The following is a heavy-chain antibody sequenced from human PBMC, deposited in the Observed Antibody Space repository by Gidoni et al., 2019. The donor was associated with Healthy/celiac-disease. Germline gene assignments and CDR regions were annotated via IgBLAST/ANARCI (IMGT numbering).Heavy chain of an antibody. Sequence: EVQLLESGGGLVQPGGSLSLSCAASGFTFSSYAMSWVRQAPGKGLEWVSAISGSGGSTYYADSVKGRFTISRDNSKNTLYLQMNSLRAEDTAVYYCAKDESQPGQYYDFWSGLLPFDYWGQGTLVTVSS. CDR1: GFTFSSYA. CDR3: AKDESQPGQYYDFWSGLLPFDY. J-gene: IGHJ4*02. V-gene: IGHV3-23*01. D-gene: IGHD3-3*01. CDR2: ISGSGGST.